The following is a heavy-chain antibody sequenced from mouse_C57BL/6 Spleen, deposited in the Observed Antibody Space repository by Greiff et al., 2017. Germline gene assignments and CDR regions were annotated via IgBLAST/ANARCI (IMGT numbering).Heavy chain of an antibody. J-gene: IGHJ1*03. V-gene: IGHV1-76*01. Sequence: QVQLQQSGAELVRPGASVKLSCKASGYTFTDYFINWVKQRPGQGLEWIARIYPGSGNTYYNEKFKGKATLTAEKSSSTAYMRLSSLTSEDSAVYFCAREHWDWYFDVWGTGTTVTVSS. CDR3: AREHWDWYFDV. CDR2: IYPGSGNT. CDR1: GYTFTDYF. D-gene: IGHD4-1*01.